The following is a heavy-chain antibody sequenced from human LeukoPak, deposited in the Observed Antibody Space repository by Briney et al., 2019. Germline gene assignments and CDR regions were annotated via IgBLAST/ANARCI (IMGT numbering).Heavy chain of an antibody. V-gene: IGHV1-2*02. CDR3: ARGTYSYGCNY. CDR2: INPNSGGP. Sequence: GASVKVSCKASGYTVTGYYMHWVRQAPGQGLEWMGWINPNSGGPNYAQKFQGRVTMTRDTSISTAYMELSRLRSDDTAVYYCARGTYSYGCNYWGQGTLVTVSS. D-gene: IGHD5-18*01. CDR1: GYTVTGYY. J-gene: IGHJ4*02.